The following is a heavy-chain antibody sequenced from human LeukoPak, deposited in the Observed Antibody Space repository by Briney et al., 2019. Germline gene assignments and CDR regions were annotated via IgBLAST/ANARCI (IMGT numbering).Heavy chain of an antibody. Sequence: SETLSLTCTVSGGSISSYYWSWIRQPPGKGLEWIGYIYYSGSTNYNPSLKSRVTISVDTSKNQFSPKLSSVTAADTAVYYCARQTPMIKDPSHYYYSGMDVWGQGTTVTVSS. CDR2: IYYSGST. D-gene: IGHD3-22*01. V-gene: IGHV4-59*08. CDR1: GGSISSYY. J-gene: IGHJ6*02. CDR3: ARQTPMIKDPSHYYYSGMDV.